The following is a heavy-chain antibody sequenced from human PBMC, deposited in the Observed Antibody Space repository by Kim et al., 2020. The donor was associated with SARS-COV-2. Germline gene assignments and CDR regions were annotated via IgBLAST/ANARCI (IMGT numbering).Heavy chain of an antibody. CDR1: G. V-gene: IGHV3-23*01. D-gene: IGHD3-3*01. Sequence: GMKWVRQTAGTGLGWVSGISDSGTTTYIADSVRVRFYIFRDNSKNTLFLQMNSLRVEDTAIYYCVRSIFLRFYQGADGNWFAPWGSGSLAT. J-gene: IGHJ5*02. CDR2: ISDSGTTT. CDR3: VRSIFLRFYQGADGNWFAP.